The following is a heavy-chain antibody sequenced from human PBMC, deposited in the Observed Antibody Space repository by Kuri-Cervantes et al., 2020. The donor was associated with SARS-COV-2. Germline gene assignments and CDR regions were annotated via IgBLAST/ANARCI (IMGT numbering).Heavy chain of an antibody. J-gene: IGHJ5*02. Sequence: GESLKISCAASGFTFSSYDMHWVRQATGKGLEWVSAIGTAGDTYYPGSVKGRFTISRENAKNSLYLQMNSLRAGDTAVYYCARGRHYYDSSGEWFDPWGQGTLVTVSS. CDR3: ARGRHYYDSSGEWFDP. D-gene: IGHD3-22*01. CDR1: GFTFSSYD. CDR2: IGTAGDT. V-gene: IGHV3-13*04.